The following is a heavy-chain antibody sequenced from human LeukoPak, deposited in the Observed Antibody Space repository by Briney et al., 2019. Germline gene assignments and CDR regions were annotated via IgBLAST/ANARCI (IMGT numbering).Heavy chain of an antibody. J-gene: IGHJ4*02. CDR2: ISSSSSYI. CDR3: ARDLPNCRGGSCDAALDY. Sequence: GGSLRLSCAASGFTFSSYSMNWVRQAPGKGLEWVSSISSSSSYIYYADSVKGRFTISRDNAKNSLYLQMNSLRAEDTAVYYCARDLPNCRGGSCDAALDYWGQGTLVTVSS. D-gene: IGHD2-15*01. V-gene: IGHV3-21*01. CDR1: GFTFSSYS.